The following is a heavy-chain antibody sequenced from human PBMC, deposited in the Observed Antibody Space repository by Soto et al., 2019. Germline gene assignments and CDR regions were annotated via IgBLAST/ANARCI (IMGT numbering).Heavy chain of an antibody. CDR2: IYYSGST. D-gene: IGHD3-10*01. J-gene: IGHJ5*02. Sequence: QVQLQESGPGLVKPSQTLSLTCTVSGGSISSGGYYWSWIRQHPGKGLEWIGYIYYSGSTYYNPSLKSRVSISVDTSKNQFSLKLSSVTAADTAVYYCARGRVGGTGWFDPWGQGTLVTVSS. CDR3: ARGRVGGTGWFDP. V-gene: IGHV4-31*03. CDR1: GGSISSGGYY.